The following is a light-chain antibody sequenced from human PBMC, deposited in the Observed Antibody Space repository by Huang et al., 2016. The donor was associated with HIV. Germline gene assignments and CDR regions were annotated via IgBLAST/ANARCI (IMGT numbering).Light chain of an antibody. J-gene: IGKJ5*01. Sequence: ERVMTQSPATLSVAPGERVTLSCRASHSVSSNLAWYQQKPGQAPRLRIHGASNRATGIPARFSGRGSGTEFTLAISSLQSEDSGVYFCQQYDNWPLTFGQGTRLEIK. CDR3: QQYDNWPLT. V-gene: IGKV3-15*01. CDR2: GAS. CDR1: HSVSSN.